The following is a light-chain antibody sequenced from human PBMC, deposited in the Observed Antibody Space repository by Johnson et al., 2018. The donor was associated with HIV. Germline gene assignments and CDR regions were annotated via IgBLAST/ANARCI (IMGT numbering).Light chain of an antibody. V-gene: IGLV1-51*01. CDR3: GTWDSSLSAYV. CDR1: SCDIGDNY. J-gene: IGLJ1*01. CDR2: DNN. Sequence: QSVLSQPPSVSAAPGQKVTISCSGSSCDIGDNYVSWHQQLPGTAPKLLIYDNNNRPSGIPDRFSGSKSGTSATLGITGLPTGDEADYYCGTWDSSLSAYVFGTGTKVTVL.